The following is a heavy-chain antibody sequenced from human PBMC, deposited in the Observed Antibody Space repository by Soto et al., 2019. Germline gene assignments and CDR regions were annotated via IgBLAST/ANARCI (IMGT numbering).Heavy chain of an antibody. J-gene: IGHJ4*02. V-gene: IGHV1-3*01. D-gene: IGHD3-3*02. CDR2: SNEGSGNT. CDR1: GYSFKNYA. CDR3: ARDDRTISGAVTLDY. Sequence: QVQLVQSGPEVKRPGASVRISCRTAGYSFKNYAIHWVRQAPGNKLEWMGWSNEGSGNTRYSHKFQDRMSTARDTSASTTYLDLRSLTSEDTAVYFCARDDRTISGAVTLDYWGPGTLVTVSS.